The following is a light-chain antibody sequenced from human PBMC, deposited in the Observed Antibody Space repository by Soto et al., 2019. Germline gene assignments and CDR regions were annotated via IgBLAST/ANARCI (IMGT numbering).Light chain of an antibody. CDR1: QDISNY. J-gene: IGKJ1*01. Sequence: DIQMTQSPSSLSASVGERVTITCRASQDISNYLAWYQQKPGKVPKLLIYAASTLQSGVPSRFSGSGSGTDFTLTISILQPEDVATYYCQKYNSAPRTFGQGTKVEIK. CDR2: AAS. V-gene: IGKV1-27*01. CDR3: QKYNSAPRT.